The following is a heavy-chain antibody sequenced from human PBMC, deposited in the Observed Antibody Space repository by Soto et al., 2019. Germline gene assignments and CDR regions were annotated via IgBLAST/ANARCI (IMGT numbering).Heavy chain of an antibody. Sequence: QLVESGGGLVKPGGSLRLSCSASGFTFSDENMSWVRQVPGKGLEWVSGISGGGSYIFYADSVQGRFSISRDNAKNSLFLEMNSLRVEDMAVYYCARDSDCHSTSCFFPLHVWGQGTTVTVSS. J-gene: IGHJ6*02. CDR1: GFTFSDEN. CDR2: ISGGGSYI. V-gene: IGHV3-21*06. CDR3: ARDSDCHSTSCFFPLHV. D-gene: IGHD2-15*01.